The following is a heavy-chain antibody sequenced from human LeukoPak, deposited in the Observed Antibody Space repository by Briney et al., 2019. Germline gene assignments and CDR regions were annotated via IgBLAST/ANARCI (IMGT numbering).Heavy chain of an antibody. CDR2: ISYDGNNK. V-gene: IGHV3-30-3*01. D-gene: IGHD6-19*01. CDR3: ARDHGSSGWYETVDY. Sequence: GRSLRLSCAASGFTLSTFAMHWVRQAPGKGLEWVAVISYDGNNKYYADSVKGRFTISRDNSENTLYLQMNSLRVEDTAVYYCARDHGSSGWYETVDYWGQGTLVTVSS. J-gene: IGHJ4*02. CDR1: GFTLSTFA.